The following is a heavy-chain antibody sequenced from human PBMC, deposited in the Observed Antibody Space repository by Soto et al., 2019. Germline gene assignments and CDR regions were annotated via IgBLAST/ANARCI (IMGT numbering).Heavy chain of an antibody. CDR3: ARDRRRARRGVQGYFDY. Sequence: SVKVSCKASGGTFSSYAISWVRQAPGQGLEWMGGIIPIFGTANYAQKFQGRVTITADESTSTAYMELSSLRSEDTAVYYCARDRRRARRGVQGYFDYWGQGTLVTVSS. V-gene: IGHV1-69*13. CDR2: IIPIFGTA. D-gene: IGHD2-8*01. CDR1: GGTFSSYA. J-gene: IGHJ4*02.